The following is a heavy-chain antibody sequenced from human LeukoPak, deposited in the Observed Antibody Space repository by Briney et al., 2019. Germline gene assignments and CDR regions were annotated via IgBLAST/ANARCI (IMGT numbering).Heavy chain of an antibody. CDR2: IIPIFGTA. D-gene: IGHD6-19*01. CDR3: ASRIAVAGKGFDY. J-gene: IGHJ4*02. V-gene: IGHV1-69*13. CDR1: GGTFSSYA. Sequence: GAPVKVSCKASGGTFSSYAISWVRQAPGQGLEWMGGIIPIFGTANYAQKFQGRVTITADESTSTAYMELSSLRSEDTAVYYCASRIAVAGKGFDYWGQGTLVTVSS.